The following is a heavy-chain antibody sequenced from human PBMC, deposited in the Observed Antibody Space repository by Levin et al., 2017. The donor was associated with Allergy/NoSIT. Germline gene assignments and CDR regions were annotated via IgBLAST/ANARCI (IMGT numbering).Heavy chain of an antibody. CDR1: GYSFTSYW. CDR2: IYPGDSDT. J-gene: IGHJ3*02. Sequence: LGESLKISCKGSGYSFTSYWIGWVRQMPGKGLEWMGIIYPGDSDTRYSPSFQGQVTISADKSISTAYLQWSSLKASDTAMYYCARMEPYSSGWYPKRGAFDIWGQGTMVTVSS. D-gene: IGHD6-19*01. CDR3: ARMEPYSSGWYPKRGAFDI. V-gene: IGHV5-51*01.